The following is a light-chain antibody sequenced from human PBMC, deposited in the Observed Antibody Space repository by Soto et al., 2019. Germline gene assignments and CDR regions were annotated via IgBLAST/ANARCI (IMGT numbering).Light chain of an antibody. V-gene: IGKV1-39*01. J-gene: IGKJ1*01. CDR2: VAS. Sequence: DIQMIQFPSSLSASVGDRVTITCRTTLSITRFLNWYQQKPGKAPKLLISVASSLESGVPSRFSGSGFGTEFTLTISSLHPEDFATYYCQQSHTTPWTFGHGTKVDI. CDR3: QQSHTTPWT. CDR1: LSITRF.